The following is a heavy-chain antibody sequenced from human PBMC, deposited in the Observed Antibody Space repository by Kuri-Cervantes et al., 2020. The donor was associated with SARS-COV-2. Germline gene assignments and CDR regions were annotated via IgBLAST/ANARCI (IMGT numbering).Heavy chain of an antibody. CDR1: GYTFTSYY. D-gene: IGHD3-10*01. CDR3: ARARGFGTETNWFDP. J-gene: IGHJ5*02. Sequence: ASVKVSCKASGYTFTSYYMHWVRQAPGQGLEWMEIINPSGGSTSYAQKFQGRVTMTRDTSTSTVYMELSSLRSEDTAVYYCARARGFGTETNWFDPWGQGTLVTV. CDR2: INPSGGST. V-gene: IGHV1-46*01.